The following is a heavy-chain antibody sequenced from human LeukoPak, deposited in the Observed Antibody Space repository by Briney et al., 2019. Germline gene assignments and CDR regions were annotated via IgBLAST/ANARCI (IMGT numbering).Heavy chain of an antibody. CDR3: AKGSDILTGPDY. CDR1: GFTFSSYG. CDR2: ISGSGGST. D-gene: IGHD3-9*01. J-gene: IGHJ4*02. V-gene: IGHV3-23*01. Sequence: GGSLRLSCAASGFTFSSYGMSWVRQAPGKGLEWVSAISGSGGSTYYADSVKGRFTISRDNSKNTLYLQMNSLRAEDTAAYYCAKGSDILTGPDYWGQGTLVTVSS.